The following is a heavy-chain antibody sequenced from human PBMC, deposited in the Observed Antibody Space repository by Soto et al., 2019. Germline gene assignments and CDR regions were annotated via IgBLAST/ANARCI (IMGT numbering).Heavy chain of an antibody. J-gene: IGHJ4*02. V-gene: IGHV1-46*01. CDR2: INPSGGST. D-gene: IGHD5-12*01. Sequence: ASVKVSCXASGYTFTSYYMHWVRQAPGQGLEWMGIINPSGGSTSYAQKFQGRVTMTRDTSTSTVYMELSSLRSEDTAVYYCARDQSSRWLQFPFDYWGQGTLVTAPQ. CDR3: ARDQSSRWLQFPFDY. CDR1: GYTFTSYY.